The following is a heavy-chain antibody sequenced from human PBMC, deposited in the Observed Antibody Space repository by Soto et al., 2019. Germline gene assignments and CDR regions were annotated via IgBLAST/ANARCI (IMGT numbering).Heavy chain of an antibody. Sequence: QVQLVQSGAEVKKPGASVKVSCKASGYTFTSYGISWVRQAPGQGLEWMGRISAYNGNTNYAQKLQGRVTMTTDTSTSTAYMEVRSLRSDDTAVYYCASDKMLRFLEWLPPYYYYYGMDVWGQGTTVTVSS. J-gene: IGHJ6*02. V-gene: IGHV1-18*01. D-gene: IGHD3-3*01. CDR3: ASDKMLRFLEWLPPYYYYYGMDV. CDR2: ISAYNGNT. CDR1: GYTFTSYG.